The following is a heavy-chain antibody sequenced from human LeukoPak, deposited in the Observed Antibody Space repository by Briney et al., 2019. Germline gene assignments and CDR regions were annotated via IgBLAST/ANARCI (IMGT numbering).Heavy chain of an antibody. CDR1: GFSFSVYS. V-gene: IGHV3-23*01. D-gene: IGHD5-12*01. CDR2: ISNSGGRT. Sequence: GGSLRLSCAASGFSFSVYSMNWVRQAPGKGLEWVSSISNSGGRTFYTDSVKGRFTTSRDNSKITLYLQMNSLRAEDTAVYYCAKSYNGYESKPDYWGQGTLVTVSS. CDR3: AKSYNGYESKPDY. J-gene: IGHJ4*02.